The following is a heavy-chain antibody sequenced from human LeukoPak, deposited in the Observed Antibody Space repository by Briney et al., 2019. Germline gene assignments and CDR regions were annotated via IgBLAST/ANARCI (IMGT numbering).Heavy chain of an antibody. Sequence: PSETLSLTCTVSGGSISSYYWSWIRQPPGKGLEWIGYIYYSGSTNYNPSLKSRVTMSVDTSKNQFSLNLKSVTPEDTAVYYCARNLIPEQLVLNFWGQGTLVTVSS. CDR1: GGSISSYY. D-gene: IGHD6-13*01. J-gene: IGHJ4*02. V-gene: IGHV4-59*01. CDR2: IYYSGST. CDR3: ARNLIPEQLVLNF.